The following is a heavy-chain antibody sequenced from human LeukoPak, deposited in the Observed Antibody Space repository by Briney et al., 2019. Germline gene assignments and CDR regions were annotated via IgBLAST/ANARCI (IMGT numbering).Heavy chain of an antibody. D-gene: IGHD3-22*01. CDR2: ISSSSSYI. CDR1: GFTFSSYS. CDR3: ARDRSYGRDYYDSSGYYSFGVWDY. J-gene: IGHJ4*02. Sequence: PGGSLRLSCSASGFTFSSYSMNWVRQAPGKGLEWVSSISSSSSYIYYADSVKGRFTISRDNAKNSLYLQMNSLRAEDTAVYYCARDRSYGRDYYDSSGYYSFGVWDYWGQGTLVTVSS. V-gene: IGHV3-21*01.